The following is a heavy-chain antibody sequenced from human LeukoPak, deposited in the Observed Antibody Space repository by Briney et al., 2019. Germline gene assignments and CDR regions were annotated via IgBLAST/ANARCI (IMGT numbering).Heavy chain of an antibody. J-gene: IGHJ4*02. CDR3: TLQHDKTLFDY. V-gene: IGHV4-34*01. D-gene: IGHD6-13*01. CDR1: GGSFSGYY. CDR2: INHRGST. Sequence: TSETLSLTCAVYGGSFSGYYWSWIRQPPGKGLEWIGEINHRGSTNYNPSLKSRVTISVDTSKNQFSLKLSSVTAADTAVYYCTLQHDKTLFDYWGQGTLVTVSS.